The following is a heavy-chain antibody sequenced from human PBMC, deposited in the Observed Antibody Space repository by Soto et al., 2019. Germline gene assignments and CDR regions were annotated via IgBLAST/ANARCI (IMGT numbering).Heavy chain of an antibody. CDR3: ARDSPPVDY. CDR1: GYTFSSYG. Sequence: QVQLVQSGAEVKKPGASVKVSCKASGYTFSSYGISWVRQAPGQGLEWMGWISAYNGNTKYAQKIQGRVTMTTDTSTSKAYMELMSLRSDDTAVYDCARDSPPVDYWGQGTLVTVSS. V-gene: IGHV1-18*01. J-gene: IGHJ4*02. CDR2: ISAYNGNT.